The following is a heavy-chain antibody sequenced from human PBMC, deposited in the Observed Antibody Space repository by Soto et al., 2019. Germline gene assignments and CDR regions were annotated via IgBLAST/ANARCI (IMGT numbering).Heavy chain of an antibody. J-gene: IGHJ6*02. D-gene: IGHD1-1*01. CDR1: GGTFRNSA. CDR2: IIPIFPTP. Sequence: QVQLVQSGAEVKKPGSSVTVSCKDSGGTFRNSAIRWARQTPGQGLEWIGGIIPIFPTPDYAQKFQGRVTITADESTSPASLELLSLTSEEAAVCHLAGDKARERIGGTYYYGMDVWGQGTTVTV. V-gene: IGHV1-69*12. CDR3: AGDKARERIGGTYYYGMDV.